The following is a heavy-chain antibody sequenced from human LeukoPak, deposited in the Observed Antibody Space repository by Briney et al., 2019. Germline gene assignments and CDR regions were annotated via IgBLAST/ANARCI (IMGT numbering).Heavy chain of an antibody. CDR3: ATESSGYHYDAFDV. CDR1: GYTLTELS. V-gene: IGHV1-24*01. J-gene: IGHJ3*01. D-gene: IGHD3-22*01. Sequence: GASVKVSCKVSGYTLTELSINWVRQAPGTGLEWMGGFDPEEVETIYAQKFQGRITMTEDTSTDTAYLELSSLSSEDTAIYFCATESSGYHYDAFDVXXQGTMVTVSS. CDR2: FDPEEVET.